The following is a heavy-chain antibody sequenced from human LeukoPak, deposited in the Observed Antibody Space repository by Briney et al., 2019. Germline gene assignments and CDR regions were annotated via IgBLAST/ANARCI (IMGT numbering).Heavy chain of an antibody. CDR3: ERRDYGVSSGWAFDI. J-gene: IGHJ3*02. CDR1: GGSLSCGGYY. V-gene: IGHV4-30-2*01. D-gene: IGHD3-16*01. Sequence: SETLSLMCTVYGGSLSCGGYYWSWIRQPPGKGLEWIGYIYHSGSTYYNPSLKGRATISVDTSKNQFSLKLSSVIVADTAVYYFERRDYGVSSGWAFDIWGQGTMVTVSS. CDR2: IYHSGST.